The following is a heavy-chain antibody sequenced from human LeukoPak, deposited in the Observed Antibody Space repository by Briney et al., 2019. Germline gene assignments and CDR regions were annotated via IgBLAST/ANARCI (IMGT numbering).Heavy chain of an antibody. CDR3: ASGSRNYYYSGSYHY. D-gene: IGHD3-10*01. CDR1: GGSFNSDDYY. J-gene: IGHJ4*02. Sequence: SETLSLTCGVSGGSFNSDDYYWNWIRQPPGRGLEWIGYIYYGGNTNYNPSLRSRVTISMDTSKNQFSLKVNSVTAADTAVYFCASGSRNYYYSGSYHYWGQGTLVTVSS. CDR2: IYYGGNT. V-gene: IGHV4-61*08.